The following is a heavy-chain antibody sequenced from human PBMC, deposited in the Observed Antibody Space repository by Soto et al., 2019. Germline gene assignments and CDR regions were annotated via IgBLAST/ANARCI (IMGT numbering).Heavy chain of an antibody. D-gene: IGHD1-26*01. CDR2: IIPIFGTA. V-gene: IGHV1-69*13. Sequence: ASVKVSCKASGGTFSSYAISWVRQAPGQGLEWMGGIIPIFGTANYAQKFQGRVTITADESTSTAYMELSSLRSEDTAVYYCARGSEIVGADTAFDYWGQGTLVTVSS. CDR1: GGTFSSYA. CDR3: ARGSEIVGADTAFDY. J-gene: IGHJ4*02.